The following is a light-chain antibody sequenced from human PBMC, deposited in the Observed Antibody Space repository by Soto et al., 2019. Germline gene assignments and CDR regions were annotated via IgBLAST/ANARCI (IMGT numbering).Light chain of an antibody. CDR2: DVT. J-gene: IGLJ1*01. CDR1: SSDIGGYDY. V-gene: IGLV2-14*01. Sequence: ALTQPASVSGSPGQSITISCTGTSSDIGGYDYVSWYQQHPGKAPKLLVYDVTSRPSGVSNRFSGSKSGNTASLTISGLQAEDEADYYCSSYTPSATLYVFGTGTKLTVL. CDR3: SSYTPSATLYV.